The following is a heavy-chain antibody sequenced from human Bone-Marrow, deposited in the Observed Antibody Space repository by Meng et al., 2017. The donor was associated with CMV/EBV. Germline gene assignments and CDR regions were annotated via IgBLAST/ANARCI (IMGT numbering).Heavy chain of an antibody. J-gene: IGHJ4*02. CDR2: IWSDGSNT. CDR1: GFSFVNYG. V-gene: IGHV3-33*01. D-gene: IGHD3-3*01. CDR3: ARDWSGCNFGFFDF. Sequence: GESLKIAWATSGFSFVNYGIHWVRQAPGKGPEWVAVIWSDGSNTYYADSVKGRFTISRDNSKNTVYLQMNSLRPEDTALYYCARDWSGCNFGFFDFWGQGTPVTVSS.